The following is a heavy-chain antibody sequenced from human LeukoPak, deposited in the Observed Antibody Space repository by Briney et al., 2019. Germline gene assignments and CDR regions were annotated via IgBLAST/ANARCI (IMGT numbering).Heavy chain of an antibody. Sequence: SETLSLTCTVSGGSISSYYWSWIRQPPGKGLEWIGYIYYSGSTYYNPSLKSRVTISVDTSKNQFSLKLSSVTAADTAVYYCARHSYYYDSSGYRPGVDYWGQGTLVTVSS. CDR3: ARHSYYYDSSGYRPGVDY. D-gene: IGHD3-22*01. CDR1: GGSISSYY. V-gene: IGHV4-59*08. CDR2: IYYSGST. J-gene: IGHJ4*02.